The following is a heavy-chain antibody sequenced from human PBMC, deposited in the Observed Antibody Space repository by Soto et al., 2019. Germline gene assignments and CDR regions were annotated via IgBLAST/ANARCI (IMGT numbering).Heavy chain of an antibody. D-gene: IGHD3-10*01. CDR3: AGDRAVLIREAAWYFDY. CDR1: GYTFTSYA. J-gene: IGHJ4*02. CDR2: INPSGGST. V-gene: IGHV1-46*01. Sequence: ASVKVSCKASGYTFTSYAMHWVRQAPGQGLEWMGIINPSGGSTSYAQKIQGRVTITRDTSTSTVYMELSSLRSEDTALFFCAGDRAVLIREAAWYFDYWGQGTLVTVSS.